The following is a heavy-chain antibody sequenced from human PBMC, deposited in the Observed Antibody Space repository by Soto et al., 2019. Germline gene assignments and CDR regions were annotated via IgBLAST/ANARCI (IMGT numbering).Heavy chain of an antibody. D-gene: IGHD3-3*01. J-gene: IGHJ4*02. CDR2: INSDGSST. CDR3: ARWEYYAFWTGYDFDY. CDR1: GFTFSSYC. Sequence: XVSLRLSCAASGFTFSSYCMPWVRHAPGKGLVWVSRINSDGSSTSYADSVKGRFTISRDNAKNTLYLQMNSLRAEDTAVYYCARWEYYAFWTGYDFDYWGQGTLVTVSS. V-gene: IGHV3-74*01.